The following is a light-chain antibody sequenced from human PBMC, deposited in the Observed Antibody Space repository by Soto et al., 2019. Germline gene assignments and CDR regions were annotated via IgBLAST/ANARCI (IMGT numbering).Light chain of an antibody. CDR1: HDIKKY. V-gene: IGKV1-33*01. J-gene: IGKJ4*01. CDR3: QQFDDLPLT. Sequence: DIQMTQSPSSLSASVGDRVTITCQASHDIKKYLNWYQQKAHKVPKLLIHDASTLATGVPSRFTGSGSGTDFTLTINSLQPEDVATYYCQQFDDLPLTFGGGPRWIS. CDR2: DAS.